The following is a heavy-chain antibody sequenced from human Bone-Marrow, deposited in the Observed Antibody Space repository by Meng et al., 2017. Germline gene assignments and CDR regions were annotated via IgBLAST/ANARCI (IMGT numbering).Heavy chain of an antibody. CDR1: GFTFSSYW. CDR2: IKQDGSEK. D-gene: IGHD1-26*01. CDR3: AKGRGIYVLSYYFDY. V-gene: IGHV3-7*03. J-gene: IGHJ4*02. Sequence: GESLKISCAASGFTFSSYWMSWVCQAPGKGLEWVANIKQDGSEKYYVDSVKGRFTISRDNAKNSLYLQMNSLRAEDMALYYCAKGRGIYVLSYYFDYWGQGTLVTVSS.